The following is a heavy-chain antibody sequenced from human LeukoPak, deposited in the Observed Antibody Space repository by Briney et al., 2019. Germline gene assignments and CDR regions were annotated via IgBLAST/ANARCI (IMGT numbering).Heavy chain of an antibody. Sequence: PGGSLRLSCAASGFSRSDYYMSWVRQAPGKGLEWVSYISSSSSYTINADSVKGRFTVFRDNAKSLVFLQMSRLRVEDTAVYYCARDRGDSGSSDYWGQGTLVTVSS. CDR2: ISSSSSYT. CDR3: ARDRGDSGSSDY. CDR1: GFSRSDYY. D-gene: IGHD3-10*01. V-gene: IGHV3-11*06. J-gene: IGHJ4*02.